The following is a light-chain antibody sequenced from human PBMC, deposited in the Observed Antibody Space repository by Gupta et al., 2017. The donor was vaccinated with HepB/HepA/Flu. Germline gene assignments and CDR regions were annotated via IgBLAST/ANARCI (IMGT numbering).Light chain of an antibody. V-gene: IGLV3-21*04. CDR1: NFGSKS. Sequence: SYVLTQPPSLSVAPGKTATITCVGNNFGSKSVHWHQQKPGQAPVLVMYYDSDRPSGIPDRFSGSNSGITATLTISRVEAGDADDYYCQVLDNNSGVFGGGTKLTVL. CDR3: QVLDNNSGV. CDR2: YDS. J-gene: IGLJ2*01.